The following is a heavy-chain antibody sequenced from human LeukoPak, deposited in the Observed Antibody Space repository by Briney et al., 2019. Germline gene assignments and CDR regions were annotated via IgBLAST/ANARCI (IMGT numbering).Heavy chain of an antibody. CDR1: GFTLSSYA. CDR2: ISGSGGST. V-gene: IGHV3-23*01. Sequence: PGGSLRLSCAASGFTLSSYAMSWVRQAPGKGLEWVSAISGSGGSTYYADSVKGRFTISRDNSKNTLYLQMNSLRAEDTAVYYCAKGPSGSYGVDYWGQGTLVTVSS. CDR3: AKGPSGSYGVDY. D-gene: IGHD1-26*01. J-gene: IGHJ4*02.